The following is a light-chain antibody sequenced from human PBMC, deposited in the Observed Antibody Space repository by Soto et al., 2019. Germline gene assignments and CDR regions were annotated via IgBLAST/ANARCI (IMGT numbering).Light chain of an antibody. CDR3: CSYAGSSTNYV. V-gene: IGLV2-23*01. J-gene: IGLJ1*01. Sequence: QSALSQPASVSGCPGQSITISSTGTTCDVGSYNRVSWYQQHPGKAPKLMIYEGGERPSGVSNRFSGSKSGNTASLTISGLQAEDEADYYCCSYAGSSTNYVFGTGTKVTVL. CDR2: EGG. CDR1: TCDVGSYNR.